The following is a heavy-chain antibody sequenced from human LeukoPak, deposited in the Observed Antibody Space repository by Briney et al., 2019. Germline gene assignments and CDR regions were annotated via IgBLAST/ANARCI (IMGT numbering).Heavy chain of an antibody. CDR1: GYTFTNYD. CDR3: TRGRPSSFDY. J-gene: IGHJ4*02. CDR2: MNPNSGNT. V-gene: IGHV1-8*01. Sequence: GASVKVFCKASGYTFTNYDINWVRQATGQGLEWMGWMNPNSGNTGSAQKFQGRVTMTRDTSISTAYMELSSLRSEDTAVYYCTRGRPSSFDYWGQGTPVTVSS.